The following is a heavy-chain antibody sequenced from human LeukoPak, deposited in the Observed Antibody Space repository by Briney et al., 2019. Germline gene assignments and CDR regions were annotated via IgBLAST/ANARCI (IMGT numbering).Heavy chain of an antibody. J-gene: IGHJ4*02. CDR3: ASSDSWYRFDY. D-gene: IGHD6-13*01. CDR2: IYYSWNT. V-gene: IGHV4-39*01. CDR1: GDSISGSYYY. Sequence: PSETLSLTCTVSGDSISGSYYYWGWIRQPPGRGLEWIWTIYYSWNTYYNPSLKSRVTISVDKSRNNFSLKLSSVTAADTAVYYCASSDSWYRFDYWGQGTLVTVPS.